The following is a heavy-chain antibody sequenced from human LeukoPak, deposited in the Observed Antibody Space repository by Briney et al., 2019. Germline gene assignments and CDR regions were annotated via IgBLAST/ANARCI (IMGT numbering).Heavy chain of an antibody. J-gene: IGHJ3*02. Sequence: PGGSLRLSFSASGFTFISYSMNWVRKAPGKGLEWFSSISSSSSYIYYAGSVKGRFTISRDNAKNSLYLQMNRLRAEDTAVYYCARVPTWADIWGQGTMVTVSS. CDR1: GFTFISYS. CDR2: ISSSSSYI. V-gene: IGHV3-21*01. CDR3: ARVPTWADI.